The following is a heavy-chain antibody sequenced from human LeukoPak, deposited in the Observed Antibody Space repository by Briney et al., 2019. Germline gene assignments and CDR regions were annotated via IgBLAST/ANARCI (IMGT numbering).Heavy chain of an antibody. V-gene: IGHV4-59*01. D-gene: IGHD6-13*01. CDR3: ARGMGQQRTGRFGP. J-gene: IGHJ5*02. CDR1: GGSFSGYY. Sequence: SETLSLTCAVYGGSFSGYYWSWIRQPPGKGLEWIGYIYYSGSTNYNPSLKSRVTISVDTFKNQFSLKLNSVTAADTAVYYCARGMGQQRTGRFGPWGQGTLVTVSS. CDR2: IYYSGST.